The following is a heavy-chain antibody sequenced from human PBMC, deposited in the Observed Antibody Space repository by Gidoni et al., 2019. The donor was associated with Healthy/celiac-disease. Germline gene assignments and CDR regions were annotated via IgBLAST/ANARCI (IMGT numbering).Heavy chain of an antibody. J-gene: IGHJ3*02. CDR3: ARASWIVGATKVESTAINVENAFDI. CDR2: INPNRGGT. Sequence: QVQLVQSGAEVKKPGASVKVSCKAAGNTFTGYYMHWVRQAPGQGLEWMGWINPNRGGTTYAQTFQGWVTMTRDTSISTAYMELSRLRSDDTAVYYCARASWIVGATKVESTAINVENAFDIWGQGTMVTVSS. V-gene: IGHV1-2*04. D-gene: IGHD1-26*01. CDR1: GNTFTGYY.